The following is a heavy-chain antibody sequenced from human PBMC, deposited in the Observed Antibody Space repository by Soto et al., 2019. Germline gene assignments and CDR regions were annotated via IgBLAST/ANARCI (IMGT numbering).Heavy chain of an antibody. J-gene: IGHJ5*02. CDR2: ISAYNGNT. Sequence: ALVKVSCKASGYTFTSYGISWVRQAPGQGLEWMGWISAYNGNTNYAQKLQGRVTMTTDTSTSTAYMELRSLRSEDTAVYYCARETNDYSNGINWFDPWGQGTLVTVSS. CDR3: ARETNDYSNGINWFDP. CDR1: GYTFTSYG. D-gene: IGHD4-4*01. V-gene: IGHV1-18*01.